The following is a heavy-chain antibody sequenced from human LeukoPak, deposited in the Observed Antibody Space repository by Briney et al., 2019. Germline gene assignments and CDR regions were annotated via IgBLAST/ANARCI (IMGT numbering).Heavy chain of an antibody. V-gene: IGHV3-48*03. D-gene: IGHD2-2*01. CDR3: ARVLVVPSSADYLDY. CDR2: ISSSGSTI. Sequence: GGSLRLSCAASGFTFSSYEMNWVRQAPGKGLEWVSYISSSGSTIYYADSVKGRFTISRDNAKNPLYLQMNSLRVEDTAVYYCARVLVVPSSADYLDYWGQGTLVSVSS. J-gene: IGHJ4*02. CDR1: GFTFSSYE.